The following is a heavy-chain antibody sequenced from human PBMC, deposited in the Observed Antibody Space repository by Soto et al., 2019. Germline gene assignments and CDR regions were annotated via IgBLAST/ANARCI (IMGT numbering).Heavy chain of an antibody. CDR3: ARGLSGSYDFWSGSFDY. Sequence: SETLSLTCTVSGGSISSYYWSWIRQPPGKGLEWIGYIYYSGSTNYNPSLKSRVTISVDTSKNQFSLKLSSVTAADTAVYYCARGLSGSYDFWSGSFDYWGQGTLVTVSS. CDR1: GGSISSYY. D-gene: IGHD3-3*01. J-gene: IGHJ4*02. CDR2: IYYSGST. V-gene: IGHV4-59*01.